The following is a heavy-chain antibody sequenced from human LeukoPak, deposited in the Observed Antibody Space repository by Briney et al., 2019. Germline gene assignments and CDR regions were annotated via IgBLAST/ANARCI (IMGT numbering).Heavy chain of an antibody. Sequence: GGSLRLSCAASGFTFSDYYMSWIRQAPGKGLEWVSYISSAGSTKYYKDSVKGRFTISRDNAKNSLYLQMNSLRAEDTAVYYCAKAPGYSSGWYDYWGQGTLVTVSS. J-gene: IGHJ4*02. CDR2: ISSAGSTK. V-gene: IGHV3-11*04. CDR3: AKAPGYSSGWYDY. CDR1: GFTFSDYY. D-gene: IGHD6-19*01.